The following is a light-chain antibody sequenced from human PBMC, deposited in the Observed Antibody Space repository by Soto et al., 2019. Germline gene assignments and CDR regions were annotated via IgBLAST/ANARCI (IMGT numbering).Light chain of an antibody. J-gene: IGKJ4*01. CDR1: QDIRDY. CDR3: QQYDHLPLT. V-gene: IGKV1-33*01. CDR2: DAS. Sequence: DIPMTQSPSSLSASVGDRVTITCQASQDIRDYLNWYQQKPGKAPKLLIYDASNLKTGVPSRFSGSGSGTDFIFTISSLQPEDIATYFCQQYDHLPLTFGGGTKVEIK.